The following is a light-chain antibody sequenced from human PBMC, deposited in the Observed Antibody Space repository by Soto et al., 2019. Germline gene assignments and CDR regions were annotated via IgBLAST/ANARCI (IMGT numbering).Light chain of an antibody. CDR1: SGHSSYA. J-gene: IGLJ3*02. V-gene: IGLV4-69*01. Sequence: QAVVTQSPSASASLGASVKLTCTLSSGHSSYAIAWHQQQPEKGPRYLMKLNSDGSHTKGDAIPDRFSGSSYGAERYITIARLQSEDEDDYYCQTWGTGYWVFGGGTKLTVL. CDR3: QTWGTGYWV. CDR2: LNSDGSH.